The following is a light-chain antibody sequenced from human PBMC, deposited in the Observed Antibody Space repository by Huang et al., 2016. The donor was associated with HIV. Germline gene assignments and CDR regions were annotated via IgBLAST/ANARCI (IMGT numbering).Light chain of an antibody. CDR2: AAS. CDR1: QGIRNS. Sequence: DIQMTQSPSSLSASVGDRVTITCRASQGIRNSLAWYQQKPGRAPKLLVYAASMLGSGVPSRFSGRGSGTDYTLTISRLQPEDFATYYCQQYFTSPPLTFGGGTKVEIK. CDR3: QQYFTSPPLT. J-gene: IGKJ4*01. V-gene: IGKV1-NL1*01.